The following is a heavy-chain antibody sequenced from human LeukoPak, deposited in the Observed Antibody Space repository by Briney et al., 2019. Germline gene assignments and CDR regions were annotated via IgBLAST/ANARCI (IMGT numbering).Heavy chain of an antibody. CDR3: ARDPHYDILTGYSVYYFDY. V-gene: IGHV1-2*02. Sequence: ASVKVSCKASGYTFTDYYMHWVQQAPGQGLEWMGWINPNSGGTNYAQKFQGRVTMTRDTSISTAYMELSRLRSDDTAVYYCARDPHYDILTGYSVYYFDYWGQGTLVTVSS. CDR1: GYTFTDYY. J-gene: IGHJ4*02. CDR2: INPNSGGT. D-gene: IGHD3-9*01.